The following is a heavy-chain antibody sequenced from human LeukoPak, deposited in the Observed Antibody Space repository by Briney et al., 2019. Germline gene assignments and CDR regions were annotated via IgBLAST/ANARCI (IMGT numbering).Heavy chain of an antibody. CDR2: INPNSGGT. CDR1: GYTFTGYY. J-gene: IGHJ4*02. D-gene: IGHD6-13*01. CDR3: ARGSPHEYSSTRYGMDY. V-gene: IGHV1-2*02. Sequence: ASVKVSCKASGYTFTGYYIHWVRQAPGQGLEWMGWINPNSGGTDYAHKFQGRVTMTTDRSISTAYMELKWLSSDDTAVYYCARGSPHEYSSTRYGMDYWGQGTLLTVSS.